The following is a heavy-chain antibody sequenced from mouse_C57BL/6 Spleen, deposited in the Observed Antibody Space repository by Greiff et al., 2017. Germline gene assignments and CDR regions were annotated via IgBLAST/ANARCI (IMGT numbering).Heavy chain of an antibody. CDR1: GYTFTDYN. V-gene: IGHV1-22*01. Sequence: VQLKESGPELVKPGASVKMSCKASGYTFTDYNMHWVKQSHGKSLEWIGYINPNNGGTSYNQKFKGKATLTVNKSSSTAYMELRSLTSEDSAVYYCARSGIYSNYGYFDYWGQGTTLTVSS. D-gene: IGHD2-5*01. CDR3: ARSGIYSNYGYFDY. CDR2: INPNNGGT. J-gene: IGHJ2*01.